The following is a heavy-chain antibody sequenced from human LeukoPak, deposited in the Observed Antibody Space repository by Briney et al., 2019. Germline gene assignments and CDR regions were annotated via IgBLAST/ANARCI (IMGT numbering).Heavy chain of an antibody. D-gene: IGHD3-22*01. J-gene: IGHJ3*02. CDR1: GGSISSYY. CDR2: IYYSGST. V-gene: IGHV4-59*01. Sequence: TSGTLSLTCTVSGGSISSYYWSWIRQPPGKGLEWIGYIYYSGSTNYNPSLKSRVTISVDTSKNQFSLKLSSVTAADTAVYYCASRARYYYDSSGAFDIWGQGTMVTVSS. CDR3: ASRARYYYDSSGAFDI.